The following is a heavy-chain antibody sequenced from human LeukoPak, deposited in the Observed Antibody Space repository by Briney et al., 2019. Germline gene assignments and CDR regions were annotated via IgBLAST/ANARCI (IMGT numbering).Heavy chain of an antibody. D-gene: IGHD3-10*01. CDR2: IYTSGST. J-gene: IGHJ4*02. CDR1: GGSISSYY. CDR3: ESGTPQRWSSF. Sequence: SETLSLTCTVSGGSISSYYWSWIRQPAGTGLEWIGRIYTSGSTNYNPSLKSRVTISLDTSRNQHSLKLSSVTAADRAIYYCESGTPQRWSSFWGQGTLVTVSS. V-gene: IGHV4-4*07.